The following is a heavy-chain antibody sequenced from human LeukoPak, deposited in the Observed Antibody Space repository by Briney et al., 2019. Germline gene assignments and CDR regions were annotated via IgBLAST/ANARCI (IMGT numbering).Heavy chain of an antibody. D-gene: IGHD3-22*01. Sequence: GGSLRLSCAASGFTFSSYAMSWVRQAPGKGLEWVSAISGSGGSTYYADSVKGRFTISRDNSKNTLYLQVNSLRAEDTAVYYCAKGRYYDSSGYYYGIDYWGQGTLVTVSS. V-gene: IGHV3-23*01. J-gene: IGHJ4*02. CDR3: AKGRYYDSSGYYYGIDY. CDR2: ISGSGGST. CDR1: GFTFSSYA.